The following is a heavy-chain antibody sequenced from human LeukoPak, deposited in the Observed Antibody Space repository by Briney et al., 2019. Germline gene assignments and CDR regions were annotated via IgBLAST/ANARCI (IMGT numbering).Heavy chain of an antibody. CDR1: GGSISSGGYY. V-gene: IGHV4-61*08. Sequence: SQTLSLTCTVSGGSISSGGYYWSWIRPPPGKGLEWIGYIYYSGSTNYNPSLKSRVTISVDTSKNQFSLKLSSVTAADTAVYYCARDNDLTFWSGYYTGSWFDPWGQGTLVTVSS. D-gene: IGHD3-3*01. CDR3: ARDNDLTFWSGYYTGSWFDP. J-gene: IGHJ5*02. CDR2: IYYSGST.